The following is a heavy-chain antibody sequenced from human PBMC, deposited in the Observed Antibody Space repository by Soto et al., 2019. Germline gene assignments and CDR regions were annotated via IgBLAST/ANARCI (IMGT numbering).Heavy chain of an antibody. Sequence: SGPTLVNPTQTLTLTCTFSGFSLNPRGVGVGWIRQPPGEALEWLAVIFWNDDKRYSPSLKTRLTITKDTSKNQVTLTMTNMDPVDTATYYCAYSSFALRHYHWLLNRSDHWGQGALVTVSS. V-gene: IGHV2-5*01. CDR2: IFWNDDK. D-gene: IGHD3-9*01. CDR1: GFSLNPRGVG. CDR3: AYSSFALRHYHWLLNRSDH. J-gene: IGHJ4*02.